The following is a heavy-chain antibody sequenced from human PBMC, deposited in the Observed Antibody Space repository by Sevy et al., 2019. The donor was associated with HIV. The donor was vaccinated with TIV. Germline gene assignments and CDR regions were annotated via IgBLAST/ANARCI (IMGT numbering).Heavy chain of an antibody. CDR3: AKEGYRLPGADAIDI. D-gene: IGHD3-16*01. J-gene: IGHJ3*02. Sequence: GGSLRLSCAASGFTFSYYAMTWVRQAPGKGLEWVSVICGSGDTTYYAESVRGRFTISRDNSRDTLYLQINSLRAEDTAIYYCAKEGYRLPGADAIDIWGQGTMVTVSS. CDR2: ICGSGDTT. CDR1: GFTFSYYA. V-gene: IGHV3-23*01.